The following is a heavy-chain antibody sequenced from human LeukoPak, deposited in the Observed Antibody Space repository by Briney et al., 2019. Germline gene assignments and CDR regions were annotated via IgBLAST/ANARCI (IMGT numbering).Heavy chain of an antibody. CDR2: ISAYNGNT. Sequence: WASVKVSCKASGYTFTSYGISWVRQAPGQGLERMGWISAYNGNTNYAQKLQGRVTMTTDTSTSTAYMELRSLRSDDTAVYYCARGDGGVTTDGYYFDYWGQGTLVTVSS. CDR1: GYTFTSYG. V-gene: IGHV1-18*01. CDR3: ARGDGGVTTDGYYFDY. J-gene: IGHJ4*02. D-gene: IGHD4-17*01.